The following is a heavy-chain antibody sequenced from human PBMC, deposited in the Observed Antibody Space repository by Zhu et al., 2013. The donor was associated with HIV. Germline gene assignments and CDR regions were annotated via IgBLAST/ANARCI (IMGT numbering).Heavy chain of an antibody. D-gene: IGHD3-22*01. CDR2: INPSGGRT. V-gene: IGHV1-46*01. CDR3: ARGGDTIGFDI. CDR1: GYTFTTYY. J-gene: IGHJ3*02. Sequence: QVQLVQSGAEMKKPGASVKVSCKASGYTFTTYYLHWVRQAPGQGLEWMGMINPSGGRTAYEQKFQGRLTMTTDASTSTVYMELTSLTSKDTAVYYCARGGDTIGFDIWGQGTMVTVSS.